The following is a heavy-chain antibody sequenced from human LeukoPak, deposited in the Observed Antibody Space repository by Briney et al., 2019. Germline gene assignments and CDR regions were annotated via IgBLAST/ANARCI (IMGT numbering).Heavy chain of an antibody. D-gene: IGHD5-12*01. CDR3: ARARSGYYGDY. Sequence: GGSLRLSCAASGFTFSNYAMSWVRQAPGKGLEWVSTVSGSGGSTDYADSVKGRFTISRDNSKDTLYLQMNSLRAEDTAVYYCARARSGYYGDYWGQGTLVTVSS. V-gene: IGHV3-23*01. CDR2: VSGSGGST. CDR1: GFTFSNYA. J-gene: IGHJ4*02.